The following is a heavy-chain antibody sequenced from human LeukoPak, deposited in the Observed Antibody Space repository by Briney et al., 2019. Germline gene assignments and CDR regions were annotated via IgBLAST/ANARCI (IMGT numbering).Heavy chain of an antibody. J-gene: IGHJ4*02. CDR2: ISGSGGST. CDR3: AKAEDIVVVVAATCTFDY. V-gene: IGHV3-23*01. CDR1: GFTFSSYG. D-gene: IGHD2-15*01. Sequence: GGSLRLSCAASGFTFSSYGMSWVRQAPGKGLEWVSAISGSGGSTYYADSVKGRFTISRDNSKNTLYLQMNSLRAEDTAVYYCAKAEDIVVVVAATCTFDYWGQGTLVTVSS.